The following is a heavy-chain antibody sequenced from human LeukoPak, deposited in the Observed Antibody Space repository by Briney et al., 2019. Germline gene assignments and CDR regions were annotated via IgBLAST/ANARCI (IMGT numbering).Heavy chain of an antibody. CDR3: AKERQYYDFWSGYFSGFDY. J-gene: IGHJ4*02. D-gene: IGHD3-3*01. CDR1: GFTVSSNY. V-gene: IGHV3-23*01. CDR2: ISGSGGST. Sequence: PGGSLRLSCAASGFTVSSNYMNWVRQAPGKGLEWVSGISGSGGSTYYADSVKGRFTISRDNSKNTLYLQMNSLRAEDTAVYYCAKERQYYDFWSGYFSGFDYWGQGTLVTVSS.